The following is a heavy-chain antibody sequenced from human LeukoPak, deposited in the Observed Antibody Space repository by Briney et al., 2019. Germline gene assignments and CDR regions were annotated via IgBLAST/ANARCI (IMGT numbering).Heavy chain of an antibody. CDR1: GGSLTGYY. CDR3: AREEFLHEIDSSGYFVY. Sequence: SETLSLTCTVSGGSLTGYYWNWIRQPAGQGLAWLGRVYSSGGGNYNPSRTSRVPMSVDTSKNQFSLKLTSLTAADTAVYYCAREEFLHEIDSSGYFVYWGQGTLVTVSS. D-gene: IGHD3-22*01. J-gene: IGHJ4*02. CDR2: VYSSGGG. V-gene: IGHV4-4*07.